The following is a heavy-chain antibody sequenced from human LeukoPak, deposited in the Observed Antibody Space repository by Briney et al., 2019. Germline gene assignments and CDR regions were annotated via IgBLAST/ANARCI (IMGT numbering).Heavy chain of an antibody. CDR3: ARDGGTRLKYSFGYGDS. CDR1: GFTFSSYE. Sequence: GGSLRLSCAASGFTFSSYEMNWVRQAPGKGLEWVSYISSSGDSIYYADSVKGRFTISRDNAKNSLYLQMNSLRAEDTAVYYCARDGGTRLKYSFGYGDSWGQGTLVTVSS. V-gene: IGHV3-48*03. CDR2: ISSSGDSI. J-gene: IGHJ4*02. D-gene: IGHD3-22*01.